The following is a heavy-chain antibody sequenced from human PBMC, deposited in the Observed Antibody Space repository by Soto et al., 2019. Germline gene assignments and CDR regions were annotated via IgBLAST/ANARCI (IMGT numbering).Heavy chain of an antibody. D-gene: IGHD1-1*01. V-gene: IGHV1-2*02. J-gene: IGHJ6*02. CDR2: INPNSGGT. CDR1: GYTFTGYY. Sequence: ASVKVSCKASGYTFTGYYMHWVRQAPGQGLEWMGWINPNSGGTNYAQKFQGRVTMTRDTSISTAYMELSRLRSDDTAGYYCARGERRYYYYGMDVWGQGTTVTVSS. CDR3: ARGERRYYYYGMDV.